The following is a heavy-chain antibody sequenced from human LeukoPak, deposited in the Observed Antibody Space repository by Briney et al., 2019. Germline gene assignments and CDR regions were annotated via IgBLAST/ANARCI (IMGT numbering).Heavy chain of an antibody. CDR1: GGSISSGGYY. J-gene: IGHJ6*04. Sequence: SQTLSLTCTVSGGSISSGGYYWSWIRQHPGKGLEWIGYIYYSGSTYYNPSLKSRVTISVDTSKNQFSLKLSSVTAADTAVYYCARALYGWLGELLNYYYYGMDVWDKGTTVTVSS. V-gene: IGHV4-31*03. D-gene: IGHD3-10*01. CDR2: IYYSGST. CDR3: ARALYGWLGELLNYYYYGMDV.